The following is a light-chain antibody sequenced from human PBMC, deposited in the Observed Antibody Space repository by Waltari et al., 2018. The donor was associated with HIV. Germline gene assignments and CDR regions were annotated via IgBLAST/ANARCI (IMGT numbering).Light chain of an antibody. Sequence: QSALTQPASVSGSPGQSITISCTGTSSDAGSYNLVSWYQQHPGKAPKLMIFEGTKRPSGLSNRFSGSKSGNTASLTISGLQAEDEADYYCCSYAGSSNYVVFGGGTKLTVL. J-gene: IGLJ2*01. CDR3: CSYAGSSNYVV. V-gene: IGLV2-23*01. CDR2: EGT. CDR1: SSDAGSYNL.